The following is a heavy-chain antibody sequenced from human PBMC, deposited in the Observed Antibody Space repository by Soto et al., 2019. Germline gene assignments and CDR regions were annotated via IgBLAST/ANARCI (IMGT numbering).Heavy chain of an antibody. Sequence: GGSLRLSCAASGFTFSSYAMSWVRQAPGKGLEWVSAISGSGGSTYYADSVKGRFTISRDNSKNTLYLQMNSLRAEDTAVYYCGKQHYDFWSSYANTYYYGMDVWGQGTTVTVSS. CDR3: GKQHYDFWSSYANTYYYGMDV. D-gene: IGHD3-3*01. CDR1: GFTFSSYA. V-gene: IGHV3-23*01. CDR2: ISGSGGST. J-gene: IGHJ6*02.